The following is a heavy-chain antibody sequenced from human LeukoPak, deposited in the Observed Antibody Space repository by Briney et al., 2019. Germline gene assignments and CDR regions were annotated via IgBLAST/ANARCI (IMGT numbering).Heavy chain of an antibody. Sequence: GGSLRLSCVVSGFTFSNYAMSWVRQAPGKGLEWVSVITGSGGNTYYADSVKGRFTISKDNSKNTVYLQMSSLRVDDTAVYYCAKAASSSWPSYYYGMDVWGQGTTVTVSS. D-gene: IGHD6-13*01. J-gene: IGHJ6*02. V-gene: IGHV3-23*01. CDR1: GFTFSNYA. CDR2: ITGSGGNT. CDR3: AKAASSSWPSYYYGMDV.